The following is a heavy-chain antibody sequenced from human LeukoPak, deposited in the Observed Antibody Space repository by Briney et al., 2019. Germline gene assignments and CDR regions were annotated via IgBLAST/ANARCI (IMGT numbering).Heavy chain of an antibody. V-gene: IGHV4-39*01. J-gene: IGHJ4*02. CDR1: GGSISSSSYY. CDR3: ARHEDDYDSSGYYFPFDY. D-gene: IGHD3-22*01. Sequence: PSETLSLTCTVSGGSISSSSYYWGRLRQPPGKGLEWIGSIYYSGSTYYNPSLKSRVTISVDTSKNQFSLKLSSVTAADTAVYYCARHEDDYDSSGYYFPFDYWGQGTLVTVSS. CDR2: IYYSGST.